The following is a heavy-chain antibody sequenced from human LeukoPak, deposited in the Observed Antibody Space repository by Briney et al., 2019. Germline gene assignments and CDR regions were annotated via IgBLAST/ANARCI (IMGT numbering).Heavy chain of an antibody. CDR1: GGTFSSYA. V-gene: IGHV1-8*03. Sequence: GASVKVSCKASGGTFSSYAISWVRQAPGQGLEWMGWMNPNSGNAGYAQKFQGRVTITRNTSISTAYMELSSLRSEDTAVYYCARVPINYDFWSGYPEDRYYFDYWGQGTLVTVS. CDR3: ARVPINYDFWSGYPEDRYYFDY. D-gene: IGHD3-3*01. CDR2: MNPNSGNA. J-gene: IGHJ4*02.